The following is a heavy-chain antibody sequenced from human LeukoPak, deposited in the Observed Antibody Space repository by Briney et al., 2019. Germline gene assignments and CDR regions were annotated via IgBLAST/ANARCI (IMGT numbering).Heavy chain of an antibody. V-gene: IGHV3-48*03. D-gene: IGHD6-6*01. CDR2: ISTSGSTI. Sequence: GGSLRLSCAASGFTFSSYEMNWVRQAPGKGLEWVSFISTSGSTIYYADSVKGRFTISRDNAMNSLYLQMNSLRAEDTAVYYCAKVTKYSSSSGPNNNDYWGQGTLVTVSS. CDR1: GFTFSSYE. CDR3: AKVTKYSSSSGPNNNDY. J-gene: IGHJ4*02.